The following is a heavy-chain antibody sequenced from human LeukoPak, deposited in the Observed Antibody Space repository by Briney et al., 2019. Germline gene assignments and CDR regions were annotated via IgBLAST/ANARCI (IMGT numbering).Heavy chain of an antibody. V-gene: IGHV3-7*03. D-gene: IGHD1/OR15-1a*01. CDR3: ARNNDMDV. CDR2: VNKDGSEK. J-gene: IGHJ6*02. Sequence: GSLRLSCAASGFILSNHWMTWVRQAPGKGPEWVANVNKDGSEKYYVDSVKGRFTISRGTAKNSLYLQMNNLRAEDTALYYCARNNDMDVWGQGTTVIVSS. CDR1: GFILSNHW.